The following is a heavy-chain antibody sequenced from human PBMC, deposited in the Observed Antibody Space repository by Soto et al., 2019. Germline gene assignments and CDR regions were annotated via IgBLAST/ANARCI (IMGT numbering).Heavy chain of an antibody. CDR2: ISGSGGST. V-gene: IGHV3-23*01. CDR3: AKDSVLLRIEAAGTNLIDY. J-gene: IGHJ4*02. Sequence: EVQLLESGGGLVQPGGSLRLSCAASGFTFSSYAMSWVRQAPGKGLEWVSAISGSGGSTYYADSVKGRFTISRDNSKNTLYLQMNSLRAEDTAVYYCAKDSVLLRIEAAGTNLIDYWGQGTLVTVSS. D-gene: IGHD6-13*01. CDR1: GFTFSSYA.